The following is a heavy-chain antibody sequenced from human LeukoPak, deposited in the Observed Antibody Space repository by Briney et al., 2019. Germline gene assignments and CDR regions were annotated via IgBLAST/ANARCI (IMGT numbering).Heavy chain of an antibody. V-gene: IGHV4-59*01. CDR3: ARDRYYYYGMDV. J-gene: IGHJ6*02. Sequence: SETLSLTCTVSGGSISSYYWSWIRQPPGKGLEWIGYIYYSGSANYNPSLKSRVTISVDPSKNQFSLKRSSMTAADTAVYYCARDRYYYYGMDVWGQGTTVTVSS. CDR1: GGSISSYY. CDR2: IYYSGSA.